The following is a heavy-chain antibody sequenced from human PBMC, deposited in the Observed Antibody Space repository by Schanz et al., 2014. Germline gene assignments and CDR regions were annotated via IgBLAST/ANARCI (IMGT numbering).Heavy chain of an antibody. Sequence: EVRLVESGGGLVKPGGSLRLSCAASGFSFSTYGMTWVRQAPGKGLEWVSSITGSGATYYADSVKGRFTISRDNSKNTLYLQMNSLSAEDTAVYYCAKDLAAVGVFDYWGRGTLVTVSS. CDR3: AKDLAAVGVFDY. CDR2: ITGSGAT. CDR1: GFSFSTYG. D-gene: IGHD6-13*01. J-gene: IGHJ4*01. V-gene: IGHV3-23*04.